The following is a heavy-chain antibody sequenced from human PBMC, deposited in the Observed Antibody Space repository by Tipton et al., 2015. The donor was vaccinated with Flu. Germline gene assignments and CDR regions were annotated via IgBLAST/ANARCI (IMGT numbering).Heavy chain of an antibody. CDR3: AKGGSLAAPHEAFDY. CDR2: ISGNGGGT. J-gene: IGHJ4*02. D-gene: IGHD6-6*01. Sequence: SLRLSCTASGITFSNYAMIWVRQAPGKGLEWVSVISGNGGGTYYADSVKGRFTISRDNSKNTLYLQMNSLRVEDTAIYYCAKGGSLAAPHEAFDYWGQGTLVTVSS. CDR1: GITFSNYA. V-gene: IGHV3-23*01.